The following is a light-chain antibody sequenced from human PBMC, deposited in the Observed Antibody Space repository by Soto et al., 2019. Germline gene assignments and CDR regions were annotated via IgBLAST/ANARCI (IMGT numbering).Light chain of an antibody. Sequence: EIVLTQSPDTLSLSPGERATLSCRASQSVGSSYLAWYQQKPGQAPRLLIYGASRRATGIPDRFSGSGSGTDFTLTISRLEPEDFAVYYCQQFGSSRFTFGPGTKVDIK. CDR2: GAS. CDR3: QQFGSSRFT. V-gene: IGKV3-20*01. J-gene: IGKJ3*01. CDR1: QSVGSSY.